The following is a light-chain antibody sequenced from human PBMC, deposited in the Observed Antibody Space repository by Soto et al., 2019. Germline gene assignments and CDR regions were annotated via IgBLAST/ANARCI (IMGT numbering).Light chain of an antibody. Sequence: ETVLTQSPGTLSLSPGEVATLSCRASPSITSNYLAWYQQKPGQAPRLLIYGASSRATGIPDRFSGSGSGTDFTLTISRLQPEDFAVYYCQQYGSSPLTFGQGTKVEIK. CDR3: QQYGSSPLT. CDR2: GAS. J-gene: IGKJ1*01. CDR1: PSITSNY. V-gene: IGKV3-20*01.